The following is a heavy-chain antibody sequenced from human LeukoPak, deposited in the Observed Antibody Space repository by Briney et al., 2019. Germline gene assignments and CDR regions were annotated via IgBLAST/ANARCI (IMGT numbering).Heavy chain of an antibody. Sequence: SETLSLPCTVSGGSISSGGYFLSWVRQYPGRGLESIGYIHYTGSTYYNPSLKSRVSISVDTSANHVSLRLSSMTVADTGVYYCATLGDCTGSTCYTIDNWGQGTLVSVSS. CDR3: ATLGDCTGSTCYTIDN. J-gene: IGHJ4*02. CDR2: IHYTGST. D-gene: IGHD2-2*02. CDR1: GGSISSGGYF. V-gene: IGHV4-31*03.